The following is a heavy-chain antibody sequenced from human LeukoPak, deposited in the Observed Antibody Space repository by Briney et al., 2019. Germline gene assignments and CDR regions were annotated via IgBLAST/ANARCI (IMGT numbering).Heavy chain of an antibody. CDR2: IHADGTTT. V-gene: IGHV3-74*01. J-gene: IGHJ5*02. CDR3: ARTNWFDP. CDR1: GITFRHDW. Sequence: PGGSLRLSCVVSGITFRHDWMHGVRQAPGKGLVWVSRIHADGTTTGYADSVKGRFTISRDNGKNTLYLQMNSLRAEDTAVYYCARTNWFDPWGQGTLVTVSS. D-gene: IGHD2-8*01.